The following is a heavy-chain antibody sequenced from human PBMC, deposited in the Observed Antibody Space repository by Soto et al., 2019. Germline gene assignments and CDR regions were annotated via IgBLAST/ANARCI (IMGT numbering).Heavy chain of an antibody. J-gene: IGHJ6*02. Sequence: GGSLRLSCAASGFTFSNAWMNWVRQAPGKGLEWVGRIKSKTDGGTTDYAAPVQGRFTISRDDSKNTLYLQMNSLKTGDTAVYYCTTEPRGFSYGYYYYGMDVWGQGTTVTVSS. V-gene: IGHV3-15*07. CDR3: TTEPRGFSYGYYYYGMDV. CDR1: GFTFSNAW. CDR2: IKSKTDGGTT. D-gene: IGHD5-18*01.